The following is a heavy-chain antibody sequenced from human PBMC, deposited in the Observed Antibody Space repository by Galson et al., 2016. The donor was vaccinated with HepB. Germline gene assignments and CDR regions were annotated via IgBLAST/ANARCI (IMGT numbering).Heavy chain of an antibody. CDR2: IRPNSGGT. CDR3: ARSQRTPAIGGGAFDV. V-gene: IGHV1-2*04. CDR1: GDISTGDH. Sequence: SVKVSCKASGDISTGDHIHWVRQAPGQGLEWMGWIRPNSGGTAYAEKFQDWVTLTRDTSIKTVYLEVRSLKADDTAVYFCARSQRTPAIGGGAFDVWGQGTVVIVSS. D-gene: IGHD2-15*01. J-gene: IGHJ3*01.